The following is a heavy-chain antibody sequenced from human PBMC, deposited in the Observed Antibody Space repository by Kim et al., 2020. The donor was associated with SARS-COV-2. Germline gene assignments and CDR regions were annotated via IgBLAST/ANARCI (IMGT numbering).Heavy chain of an antibody. Sequence: PSLKSRVTISVETSKNQFSLKLSSVTAADTAVYYCARAPPSLGIPVWFDPWGQGTLVTVSS. J-gene: IGHJ5*02. V-gene: IGHV4-59*01. D-gene: IGHD7-27*01. CDR3: ARAPPSLGIPVWFDP.